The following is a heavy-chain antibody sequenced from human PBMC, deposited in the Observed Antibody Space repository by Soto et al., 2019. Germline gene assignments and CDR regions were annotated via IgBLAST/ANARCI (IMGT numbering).Heavy chain of an antibody. D-gene: IGHD4-4*01. CDR2: INPDGGGT. J-gene: IGHJ6*02. CDR3: AVGGNYLSLDV. Sequence: QVQLVQSGAEVKKPGASVKVSCKASGYTFTSYYMHWVRLAPGQGYEWMGIINPDGGGTSYAQKFQDKIIMTRDTSTSTVYMEMSSLRSADTAVYYCAVGGNYLSLDVWGQGTTVTVSS. V-gene: IGHV1-46*01. CDR1: GYTFTSYY.